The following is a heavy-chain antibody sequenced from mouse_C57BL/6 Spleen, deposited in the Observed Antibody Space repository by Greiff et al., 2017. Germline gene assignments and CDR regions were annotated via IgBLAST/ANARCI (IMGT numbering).Heavy chain of an antibody. D-gene: IGHD3-3*01. CDR1: GYTFTSYW. CDR2: IDPSVSYT. J-gene: IGHJ2*02. Sequence: QVQLQQPGAELVMPGASVKLSCKASGYTFTSYWMHWVKQRPGQGLAWIGEIDPSVSYTNYNQKFKGKSTLTVYQSSSTAYMQLSCLTSGDSAVYYCARVGQGLDYWGQGTSRTVSS. V-gene: IGHV1-69*01. CDR3: ARVGQGLDY.